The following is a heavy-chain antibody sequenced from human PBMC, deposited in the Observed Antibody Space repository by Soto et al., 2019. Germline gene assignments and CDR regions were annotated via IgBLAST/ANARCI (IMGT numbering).Heavy chain of an antibody. J-gene: IGHJ4*02. D-gene: IGHD3-10*01. Sequence: EVQLLESGGGLVQPGGSLRLSCAASGFTFSSYAMSWVRQAPGKGLEWVSAISGSGGSTYYADSVKGRFTISRDNSKNMLYLQMNSLRAEDTAVYYCAKSQLLWFGEGNTFDYWGQGTLVTVSS. CDR2: ISGSGGST. CDR1: GFTFSSYA. V-gene: IGHV3-23*01. CDR3: AKSQLLWFGEGNTFDY.